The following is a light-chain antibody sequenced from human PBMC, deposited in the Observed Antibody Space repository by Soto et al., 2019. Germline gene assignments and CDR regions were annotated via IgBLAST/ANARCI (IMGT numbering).Light chain of an antibody. CDR3: QQSFITPPLT. Sequence: DIQMSQSPSSLSASIGDRITITCRASQSISTYLNWYQQKPGKAPRLLIYGASTLQNGVPSRFSGSGSATDYTLTTNSLQPEAFATYYSQQSFITPPLTFGGGTTVEMK. J-gene: IGKJ4*01. CDR1: QSISTY. V-gene: IGKV1-39*01. CDR2: GAS.